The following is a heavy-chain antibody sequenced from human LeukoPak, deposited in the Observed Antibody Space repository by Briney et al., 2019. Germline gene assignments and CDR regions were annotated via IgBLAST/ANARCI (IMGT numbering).Heavy chain of an antibody. Sequence: PSETLSLTCIVSGYSISSGHSWGWIRQPPGKGLEWIGSTYHSGSTYYNSSLKSRVTISVDTSKNQFSLKLSSVTAADTAVYYCARDLGNYYDPGWFDPWGQGTLVTVSS. CDR1: GYSISSGHS. V-gene: IGHV4-38-2*02. J-gene: IGHJ5*02. D-gene: IGHD3-22*01. CDR2: TYHSGST. CDR3: ARDLGNYYDPGWFDP.